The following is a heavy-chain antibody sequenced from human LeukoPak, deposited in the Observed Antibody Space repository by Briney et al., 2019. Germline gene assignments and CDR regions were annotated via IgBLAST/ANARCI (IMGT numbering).Heavy chain of an antibody. CDR3: ARVMYCSGGSCAWFDP. J-gene: IGHJ5*02. V-gene: IGHV4-59*01. Sequence: SETLSLTCTVSGGSISSYYWSWIRQPPGKGLEWIGYIYYSGSTNYNPSLKSRVTISVDTSKNQFSLKLSSVTAADTAVYYCARVMYCSGGSCAWFDPWGQGTLVTVSS. D-gene: IGHD2-15*01. CDR2: IYYSGST. CDR1: GGSISSYY.